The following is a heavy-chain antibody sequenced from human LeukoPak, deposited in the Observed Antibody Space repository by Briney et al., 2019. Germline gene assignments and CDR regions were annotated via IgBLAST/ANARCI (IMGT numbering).Heavy chain of an antibody. J-gene: IGHJ2*01. CDR1: GYTFTSYG. Sequence: GASVKVSCKVSGYTFTSYGISWVRQAPGQGLEWMEWISAYNGNTNYAQKLQGRVTMTTDTSTSTAYMELRSLRSDDTAVYYCARDRIQLWSGYWYFDLWGRGTLVTVSS. D-gene: IGHD5-18*01. CDR2: ISAYNGNT. V-gene: IGHV1-18*04. CDR3: ARDRIQLWSGYWYFDL.